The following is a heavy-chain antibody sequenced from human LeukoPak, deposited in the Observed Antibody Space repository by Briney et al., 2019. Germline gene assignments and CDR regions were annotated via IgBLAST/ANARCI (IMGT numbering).Heavy chain of an antibody. CDR1: GGSISSYY. CDR3: ARENSGSYRELDY. Sequence: SETLSLTCTVSGGSISSYYWSWIRQPPGKGLEWIGYIYYSGSTNYNPSLKSRVTISLDTSKNQISLKLSSVTAADTAVYYCARENSGSYRELDYWGQGTLVTVSS. D-gene: IGHD1-26*01. CDR2: IYYSGST. J-gene: IGHJ4*02. V-gene: IGHV4-59*12.